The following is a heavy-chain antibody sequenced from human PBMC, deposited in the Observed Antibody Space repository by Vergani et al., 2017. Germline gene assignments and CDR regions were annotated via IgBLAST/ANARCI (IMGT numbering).Heavy chain of an antibody. Sequence: QVQLVQSGAEVQKPGSSVKVSCRASGGTFISYSISWVRQAPGQGLQWMGRIIPILGIANYAQKFQVRVTITADRSTSTAYMELSSLRSDDTAVYYCARGYCSSTSCQRRWWFDPWGQGTLVTVSS. D-gene: IGHD2-2*01. CDR1: GGTFISYS. V-gene: IGHV1-69*09. J-gene: IGHJ5*02. CDR2: IIPILGIA. CDR3: ARGYCSSTSCQRRWWFDP.